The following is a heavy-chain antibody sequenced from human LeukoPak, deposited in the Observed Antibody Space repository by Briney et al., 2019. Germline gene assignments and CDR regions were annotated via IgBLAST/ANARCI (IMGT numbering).Heavy chain of an antibody. J-gene: IGHJ4*02. CDR1: GYTFTGYY. D-gene: IGHD3-22*01. V-gene: IGHV1-2*02. CDR3: ARDYYDSSGYYTLYYFDY. Sequence: GASVKVSCKASGYTFTGYYMHWVRQAPGQGLEWMGWINPNSGGTNYAQKFQGRVTMTRDTSISTAYMELSRLRSDDTAAYYCARDYYDSSGYYTLYYFDYWGQGTLVTVSS. CDR2: INPNSGGT.